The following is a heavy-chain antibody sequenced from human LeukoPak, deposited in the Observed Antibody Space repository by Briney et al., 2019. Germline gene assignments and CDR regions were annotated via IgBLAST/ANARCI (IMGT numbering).Heavy chain of an antibody. D-gene: IGHD3-22*01. J-gene: IGHJ4*02. Sequence: SETLSLTCTVSGGSISSSSYYWGWIRQPPGKGLEWIGSIYYSGSTYYNPSLKSRVTISVDTSKNQFSLKLSSVTAADTAVYYCARDSGASYYYDSSGYYFIYWGQGTLVTVSS. CDR2: IYYSGST. CDR1: GGSISSSSYY. CDR3: ARDSGASYYYDSSGYYFIY. V-gene: IGHV4-39*07.